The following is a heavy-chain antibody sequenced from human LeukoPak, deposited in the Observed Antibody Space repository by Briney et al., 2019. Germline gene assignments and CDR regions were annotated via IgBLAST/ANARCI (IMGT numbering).Heavy chain of an antibody. Sequence: GGSLRLSCAASGFTFNNYAMTWVRQAPGKGLEWVSSISGGGETTYYADSAKGRFTISRDNSQNTLYLQMNSLRAEDTAVYYCARDYADYVGYFFFDYWGQGTLVTASS. CDR1: GFTFNNYA. V-gene: IGHV3-23*01. CDR2: ISGGGETT. J-gene: IGHJ4*02. D-gene: IGHD4-17*01. CDR3: ARDYADYVGYFFFDY.